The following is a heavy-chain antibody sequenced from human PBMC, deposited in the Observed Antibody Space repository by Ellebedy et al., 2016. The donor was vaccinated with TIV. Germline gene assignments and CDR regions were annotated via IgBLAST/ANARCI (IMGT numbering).Heavy chain of an antibody. Sequence: SETLSLXXTVSAASISSSNHYWGWIRQPPGKGLEWIGNIHYSGSTYYNPPLKSRVTISVDTSKNQFSLKLSSVTAADTAVYYCARHGPRYSSSPIGYWGQGTLVTVSS. CDR3: ARHGPRYSSSPIGY. V-gene: IGHV4-39*01. J-gene: IGHJ4*02. D-gene: IGHD6-13*01. CDR1: AASISSSNHY. CDR2: IHYSGST.